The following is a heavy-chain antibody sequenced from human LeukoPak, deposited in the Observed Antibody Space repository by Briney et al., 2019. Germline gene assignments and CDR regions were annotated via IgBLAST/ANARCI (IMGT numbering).Heavy chain of an antibody. CDR3: ARGLGSGNYYVGFDY. Sequence: SETLSLTCTVSGGSISSYYWSWIRQPPGKGLEWIGYIYYSGSTNYNPSLKSRVTISVDTSKNQFSLKLSSVTAADTAVYYYARGLGSGNYYVGFDYWGQGTLVTVSS. D-gene: IGHD1-26*01. J-gene: IGHJ4*02. CDR1: GGSISSYY. V-gene: IGHV4-59*01. CDR2: IYYSGST.